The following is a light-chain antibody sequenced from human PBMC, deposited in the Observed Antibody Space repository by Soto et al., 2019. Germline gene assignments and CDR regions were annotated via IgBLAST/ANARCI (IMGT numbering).Light chain of an antibody. Sequence: EIVLTQSPGTLSLSPGERATLNCRASQSVRSSYLAWYQQQPGQAPRLLIHGASRRATGIPDRFSGSGSGTDFTLTINRLEPEDFAVYYCQQRSNWPLTFGGGTKVDIK. CDR1: QSVRSSY. J-gene: IGKJ4*01. CDR2: GAS. V-gene: IGKV3D-20*02. CDR3: QQRSNWPLT.